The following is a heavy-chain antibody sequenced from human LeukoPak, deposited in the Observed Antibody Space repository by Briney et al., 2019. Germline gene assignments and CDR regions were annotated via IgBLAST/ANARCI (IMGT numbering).Heavy chain of an antibody. CDR2: IKQDGSDK. D-gene: IGHD2-15*01. Sequence: PGRSLRLSCAASGFTFSSNGMHWVRQAPGKGLEWVANIKQDGSDKYYVDSVKGRFTISRDNAKNSLYLQMNSLRVEDTAVYYCARRGLPYVWGKGTTVTVSS. CDR3: ARRGLPYV. V-gene: IGHV3-7*01. J-gene: IGHJ6*04. CDR1: GFTFSSNG.